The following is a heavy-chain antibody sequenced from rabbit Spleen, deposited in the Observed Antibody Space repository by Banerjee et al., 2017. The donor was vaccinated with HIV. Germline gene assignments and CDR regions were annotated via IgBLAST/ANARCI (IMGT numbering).Heavy chain of an antibody. V-gene: IGHV1S45*01. CDR1: GFTISGSYW. CDR3: ARALKNYDYIDL. CDR2: IYAVSSSNL. Sequence: QEQLEESGGDLVQPEGSLTLTCTASGFTISGSYWICWVRQAPGKGLEWIACIYAVSSSNLWYASWAKGRFTISKTSSTTVTLQMTSLTAADTATYFCARALKNYDYIDLWGQGTLVTVS. J-gene: IGHJ3*01. D-gene: IGHD2-1*01.